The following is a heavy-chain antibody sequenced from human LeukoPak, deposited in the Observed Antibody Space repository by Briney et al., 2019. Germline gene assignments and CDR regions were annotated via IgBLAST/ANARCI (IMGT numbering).Heavy chain of an antibody. CDR1: GGSFSGYY. V-gene: IGHV4-34*01. CDR2: INHSGST. J-gene: IGHJ4*02. Sequence: SETLSLTCAVYGGSFSGYYWSWIRQPPGKGLEWIGEINHSGSTNYNPSLKSRVTISVDTSKNQFSLKLSSVTAADTAVYYCARRERRPFLYWGQGTLVTVSS. D-gene: IGHD1-1*01. CDR3: ARRERRPFLY.